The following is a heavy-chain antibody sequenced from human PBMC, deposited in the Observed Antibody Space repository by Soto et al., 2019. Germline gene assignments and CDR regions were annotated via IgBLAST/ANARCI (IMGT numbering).Heavy chain of an antibody. J-gene: IGHJ4*02. CDR2: ISSSSSYI. D-gene: IGHD2-2*01. V-gene: IGHV3-21*01. Sequence: PGGSLRLSCAASGFTFSSYSMNWVRQAPGKGLEWVSSISSSSSYIYYADSVKGRFTISRDNAKNSLYLQMNSLRAEDTAVYYCARDADMWSGIVPADWGQGTLVTVSS. CDR3: ARDADMWSGIVPAD. CDR1: GFTFSSYS.